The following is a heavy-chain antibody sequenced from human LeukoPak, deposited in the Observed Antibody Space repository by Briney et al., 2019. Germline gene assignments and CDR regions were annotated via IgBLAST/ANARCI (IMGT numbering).Heavy chain of an antibody. J-gene: IGHJ6*03. V-gene: IGHV4-30-2*01. Sequence: PSETLSLTCVVSGDSISRGSYSWTWIRQAPGKGLEWIGYIYPRGSTNYNPSLKSRVTLSVDTSKNQFSLKLSSVTAADTAVYYCARDIRSRDFWSGYSLSDYYMDVWGKGTTVTVSS. CDR3: ARDIRSRDFWSGYSLSDYYMDV. CDR1: GDSISRGSYS. CDR2: IYPRGST. D-gene: IGHD3-3*01.